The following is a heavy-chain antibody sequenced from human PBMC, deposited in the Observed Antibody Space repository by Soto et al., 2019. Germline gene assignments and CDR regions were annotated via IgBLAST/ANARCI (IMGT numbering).Heavy chain of an antibody. CDR2: ISSSSSYI. CDR1: GFTFSSYS. D-gene: IGHD2-15*01. V-gene: IGHV3-21*01. CDR3: ARDPPNSSGGSCCSEGYYYYYMDV. Sequence: EVQLVESGGGLVKPGGSLRLSCAASGFTFSSYSMNWVRQAPGKGLEWVSSISSSSSYIYYADSVKGRFTISRDNAKNSLYLQMNSLRAEDTAVYYCARDPPNSSGGSCCSEGYYYYYMDVWGKGTTVTVSS. J-gene: IGHJ6*03.